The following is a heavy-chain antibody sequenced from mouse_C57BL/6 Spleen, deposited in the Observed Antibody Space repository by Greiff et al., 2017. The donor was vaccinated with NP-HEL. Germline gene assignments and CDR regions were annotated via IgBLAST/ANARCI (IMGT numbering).Heavy chain of an antibody. Sequence: EVQLQQSGPELVKPGASVKISCKASGYTFTDYYMNWVKQSHGKSLEWIGDINPNNGGTSYNQKFKGKATLTVDKSSSTAYMELRSLTSEDSAVYYCARSDGNPYYFDYWGQGTTLTVSS. J-gene: IGHJ2*01. CDR3: ARSDGNPYYFDY. D-gene: IGHD2-1*01. CDR2: INPNNGGT. CDR1: GYTFTDYY. V-gene: IGHV1-26*01.